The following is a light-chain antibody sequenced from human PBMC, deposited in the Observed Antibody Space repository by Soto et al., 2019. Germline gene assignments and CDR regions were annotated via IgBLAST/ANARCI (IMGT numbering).Light chain of an antibody. CDR1: SSNIGSNA. CDR3: APWDDSLXGYV. V-gene: IGLV1-44*01. Sequence: QSLLTQPPSTSGTPGQRVTISCSGSSSNIGSNAVSGCQQLPGTAPKPLSYDNNQRPSWVPDRFSGSKSGTSASLAITGLQYEDEDDYYCAPWDDSLXGYVLGTGTKVXV. J-gene: IGLJ1*01. CDR2: DNN.